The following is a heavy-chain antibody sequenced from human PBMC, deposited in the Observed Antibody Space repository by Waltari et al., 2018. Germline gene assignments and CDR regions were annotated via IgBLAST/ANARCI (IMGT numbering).Heavy chain of an antibody. D-gene: IGHD1-26*01. Sequence: QVQLVESGGGVVQPGRSLRLSCAASGFTFSSYAMHWVRQAPGKGLEWVAVISYDGSNKYYADSGEGRFTISRDNSKNTLYLQMNSLRAEDTAVYYCARGAPSGSYLRAPFDYWGQGTLVTVSS. J-gene: IGHJ4*02. CDR3: ARGAPSGSYLRAPFDY. V-gene: IGHV3-30-3*01. CDR1: GFTFSSYA. CDR2: ISYDGSNK.